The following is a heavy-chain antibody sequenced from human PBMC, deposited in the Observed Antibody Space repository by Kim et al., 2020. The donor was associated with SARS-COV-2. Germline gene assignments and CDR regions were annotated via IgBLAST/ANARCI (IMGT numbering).Heavy chain of an antibody. V-gene: IGHV6-1*01. J-gene: IGHJ6*02. Sequence: SQTLSLTCAISGDSVSSNSAAWNWIRQSPSRGLEWLGRTYYRSKWYNDYAVSVKSRITINPDTSKNQFSLQLNSVTPEDTAVYYCAREGYSSGRIDYYYYYGMDVWGQGTTVTVSS. D-gene: IGHD6-19*01. CDR1: GDSVSSNSAA. CDR3: AREGYSSGRIDYYYYYGMDV. CDR2: TYYRSKWYN.